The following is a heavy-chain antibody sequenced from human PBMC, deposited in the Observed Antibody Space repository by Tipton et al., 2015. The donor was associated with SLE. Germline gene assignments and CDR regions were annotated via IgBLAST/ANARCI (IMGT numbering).Heavy chain of an antibody. V-gene: IGHV4-39*07. D-gene: IGHD3-9*01. J-gene: IGHJ3*02. CDR2: IYYSGST. CDR3: ARDLGYFDWFHDAFDI. CDR1: GGSISSSSYY. Sequence: LRLSCTVSGGSISSSSYYWGWIRQPPGKGLEWIGSIYYSGSTYYNPSLKSRVTISVDTSKNQFSLKLSSVTAADTAVYYCARDLGYFDWFHDAFDIWGQGTMVTVSS.